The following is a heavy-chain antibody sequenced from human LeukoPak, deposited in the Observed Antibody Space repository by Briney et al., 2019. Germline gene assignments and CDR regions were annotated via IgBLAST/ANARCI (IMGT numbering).Heavy chain of an antibody. CDR1: GVSIGTYY. D-gene: IGHD3-16*01. CDR3: ARHIGGSIEDMDV. CDR2: IYVTGST. J-gene: IGHJ6*03. V-gene: IGHV4-59*08. Sequence: AETLSLTCIVSGVSIGTYYLSWIRQSPGKGLEWIWYIYVTGSTRYNAYLQSRVTIPVDTSRNPFFLQMSCVTAADTAVYYCARHIGGSIEDMDVWGTGTKVTVSS.